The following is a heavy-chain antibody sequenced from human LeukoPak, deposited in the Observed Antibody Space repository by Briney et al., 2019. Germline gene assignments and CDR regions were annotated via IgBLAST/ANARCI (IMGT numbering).Heavy chain of an antibody. CDR3: ARGPRNDR. CDR1: GYPFTTWE. J-gene: IGHJ5*02. Sequence: ASVTVSCKPSGYPFTTWEINWVRQAAGQGLEWMGWVHPNGGNTAYAQTFHGRVTMTRDTSISTAYMELSGLTSDDTAVYFCARGPRNDRWGQGTLVTVSS. V-gene: IGHV1-8*01. D-gene: IGHD1-14*01. CDR2: VHPNGGNT.